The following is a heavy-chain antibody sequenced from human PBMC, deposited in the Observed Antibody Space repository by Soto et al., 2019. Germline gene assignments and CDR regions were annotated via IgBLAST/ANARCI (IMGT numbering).Heavy chain of an antibody. Sequence: EVQLLESGGGLVQPGGSLRLSCAASGFTFSSYAMSWVRQAPGKGLEWVSAISGSGGSTYYADSVKGRFTISRDNSKNTLYLQMTSLRAEDTAVHYCANARADYYDSSGYTVDYWGQGTLVTVSS. D-gene: IGHD3-22*01. V-gene: IGHV3-23*01. CDR2: ISGSGGST. CDR1: GFTFSSYA. J-gene: IGHJ4*02. CDR3: ANARADYYDSSGYTVDY.